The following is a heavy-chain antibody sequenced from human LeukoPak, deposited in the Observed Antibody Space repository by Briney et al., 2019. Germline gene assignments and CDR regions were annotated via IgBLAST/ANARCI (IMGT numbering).Heavy chain of an antibody. CDR2: ISSSGSTI. J-gene: IGHJ5*02. CDR1: GFTFSDYY. CDR3: ARVAYSSSWYENWFDP. D-gene: IGHD6-13*01. V-gene: IGHV3-11*04. Sequence: PGGSLRLSCAASGFTFSDYYMSWIRQAPGKGLEWVSYISSSGSTIYYADSVKGRFTISRDNAKNSLYLQMNSLRAEDTAVYYCARVAYSSSWYENWFDPWGQGTLVTVSS.